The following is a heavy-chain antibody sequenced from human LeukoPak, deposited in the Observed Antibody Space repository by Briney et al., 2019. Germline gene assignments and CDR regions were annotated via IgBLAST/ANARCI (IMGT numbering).Heavy chain of an antibody. J-gene: IGHJ5*02. CDR2: ITPYNGNT. CDR1: GYTFIGYS. V-gene: IGHV1-18*01. CDR3: ARSGPQYGDPREVRFDP. Sequence: ASVKVSCKASGYTFIGYSISWVRQAPGHGLEWMGWITPYNGNTNYVQNFQGRVTMTTDTSTSTAYMELRSLRSDDTAVYYCARSGPQYGDPREVRFDPWGQGTLVTVSS. D-gene: IGHD4-17*01.